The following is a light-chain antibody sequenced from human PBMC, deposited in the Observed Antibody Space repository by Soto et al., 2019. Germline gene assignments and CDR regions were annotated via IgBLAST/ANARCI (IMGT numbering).Light chain of an antibody. V-gene: IGKV3-15*01. J-gene: IGKJ5*01. CDR1: QSVSSSY. CDR2: AAS. Sequence: IVLPKSPGTLSLSPGERATLSCRASQSVSSSYLAWYQQKPGQAPRLLIYAASTRATGIPPRFSGSGSGTEFTLTISSLQSEDFAFYYCQYYNNWPPSITFGQGTLLEV. CDR3: QYYNNWPPSIT.